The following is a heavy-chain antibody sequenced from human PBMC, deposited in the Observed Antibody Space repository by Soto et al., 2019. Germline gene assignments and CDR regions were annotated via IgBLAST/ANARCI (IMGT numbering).Heavy chain of an antibody. CDR1: GGSISSGDYY. D-gene: IGHD3-10*01. J-gene: IGHJ5*02. V-gene: IGHV4-30-4*01. CDR2: IYYSGST. Sequence: SETLSLTCTVSGGSISSGDYYWSWIRQPPGKGLEWIGYIYYSGSTYYNPSLKSRVTISVDTSRNQFSLKLSSVTAADTAVYYCARGGALAEFRLDDERYNWFDPWGQGTLVTVSS. CDR3: ARGGALAEFRLDDERYNWFDP.